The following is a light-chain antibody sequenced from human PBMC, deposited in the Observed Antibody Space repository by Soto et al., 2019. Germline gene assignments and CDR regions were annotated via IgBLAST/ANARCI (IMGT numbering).Light chain of an antibody. CDR3: SSYAGRNNLV. Sequence: QSALTQPPSASGSPGQSVTISCTGTSSDVGGYNYVSWYQQHPGKAPKLMIYEVSKRPSGVPDRFSGSKSGNTASLTVSGLQAEDEADYYCSSYAGRNNLVFGGGNKADRP. CDR2: EVS. CDR1: SSDVGGYNY. J-gene: IGLJ2*01. V-gene: IGLV2-8*01.